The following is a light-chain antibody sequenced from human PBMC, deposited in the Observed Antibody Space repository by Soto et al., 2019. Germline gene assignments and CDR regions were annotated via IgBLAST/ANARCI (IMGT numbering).Light chain of an antibody. J-gene: IGKJ2*01. CDR3: MQNIDLRPT. Sequence: DIVMTQIPLSLSVTPGRAASISCKSSQTARHSDGRTYLYWYRQKPGQPPHLLIYEVSNRFSGVPERFSGSGSGTDFTLNISRVEADDVGVYYCMQNIDLRPTFGQGTKLEIK. CDR1: QTARHSDGRTY. CDR2: EVS. V-gene: IGKV2D-29*01.